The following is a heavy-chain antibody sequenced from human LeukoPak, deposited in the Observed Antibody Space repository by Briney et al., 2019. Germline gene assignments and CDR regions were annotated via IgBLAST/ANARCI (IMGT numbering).Heavy chain of an antibody. V-gene: IGHV4-39*07. J-gene: IGHJ5*02. Sequence: SETLSLTCTVSGGSIGSSNYYWGWIRQPPGKGLECIGSVYYSGNTYYNPSLKSRVTISVDTSKNQSSLKLSSVTAADTAIYYCARDNSVGDNAWWFDPWGQGTLVTVSS. CDR3: ARDNSVGDNAWWFDP. CDR1: GGSIGSSNYY. D-gene: IGHD1-26*01. CDR2: VYYSGNT.